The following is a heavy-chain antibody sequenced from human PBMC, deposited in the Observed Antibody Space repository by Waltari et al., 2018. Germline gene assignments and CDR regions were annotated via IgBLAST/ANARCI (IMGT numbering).Heavy chain of an antibody. D-gene: IGHD3-3*01. CDR3: AREGAEVWSGYPWFDY. CDR2: IYPRGSP. Sequence: QVQLQESGPGLVKPSETLSLTCPVSGGSLSSYYWRWIRQPAGKGLEWIGSIYPRGSPNYNPSLKSRVTMSVDTSKNQFSRKRSSVTAADTDVDYWAREGAEVWSGYPWFDYWGQGTLVTVSS. J-gene: IGHJ4*02. V-gene: IGHV4-4*07. CDR1: GGSLSSYY.